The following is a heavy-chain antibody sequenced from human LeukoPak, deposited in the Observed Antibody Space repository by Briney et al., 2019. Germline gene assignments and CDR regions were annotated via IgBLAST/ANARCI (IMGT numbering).Heavy chain of an antibody. J-gene: IGHJ4*02. Sequence: GGSLRLSSAASGFTFSSYWMHWVRQAPGEGLVWVSRISSDESSTTYADSVKGRFTISRDNAKNTLYLQMNSLRAEDTAVYYCARVERYCSGTSCYSQDYFDYWGQGTLVTVSS. V-gene: IGHV3-74*01. CDR2: ISSDESST. CDR1: GFTFSSYW. CDR3: ARVERYCSGTSCYSQDYFDY. D-gene: IGHD2-2*01.